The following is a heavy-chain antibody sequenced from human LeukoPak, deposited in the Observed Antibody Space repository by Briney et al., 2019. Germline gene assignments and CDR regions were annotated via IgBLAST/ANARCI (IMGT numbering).Heavy chain of an antibody. CDR1: GFTFSNYA. CDR2: VSGTSRCN. Sequence: PGGSLRLSXAASGFTFSNYAFSWVLQVPPKGPEWCSCVSGTSRCNHYNASLKSRFTISRDNSKNPLYLKMNSLRAADTAIYYCVKDAVYGDHDYYFYYMDVWGKGTTVTVSS. J-gene: IGHJ6*03. CDR3: VKDAVYGDHDYYFYYMDV. D-gene: IGHD4-17*01. V-gene: IGHV3-23*01.